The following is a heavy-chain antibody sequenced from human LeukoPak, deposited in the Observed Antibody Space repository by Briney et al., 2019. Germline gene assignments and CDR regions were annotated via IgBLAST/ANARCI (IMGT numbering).Heavy chain of an antibody. V-gene: IGHV3-9*01. D-gene: IGHD5-12*01. CDR1: GFIFDDYA. CDR2: INSNNPKI. J-gene: IGHJ3*02. Sequence: GGSLRLSCAASGFIFDDYAMLWVRLAPGKGLEWVSGINSNNPKIGYADSVKGRFTISRDNAKNSLYLHMKSLRVEDTALYYCAKALKRMSGYSGYDCAFDIWGQGTMVTVSS. CDR3: AKALKRMSGYSGYDCAFDI.